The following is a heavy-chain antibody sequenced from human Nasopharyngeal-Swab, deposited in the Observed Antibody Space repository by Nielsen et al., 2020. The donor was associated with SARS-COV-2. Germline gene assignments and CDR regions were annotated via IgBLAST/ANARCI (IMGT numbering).Heavy chain of an antibody. CDR3: ARSVSDYTNNDRFDYFDP. CDR1: GGSISSYY. J-gene: IGHJ5*02. Sequence: LRLSCTVSGGSISSYYWSWIRQPPGKGLEWIGYIYYSGSTNYNPSLKSRVTISVDTSKNQFSLRLSSVTAADTAVYYCARSVSDYTNNDRFDYFDPWGQGSLVTVSS. V-gene: IGHV4-59*01. D-gene: IGHD4-11*01. CDR2: IYYSGST.